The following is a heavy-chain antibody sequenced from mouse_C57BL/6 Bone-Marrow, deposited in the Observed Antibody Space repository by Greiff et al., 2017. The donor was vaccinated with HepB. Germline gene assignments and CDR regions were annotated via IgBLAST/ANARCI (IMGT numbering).Heavy chain of an antibody. Sequence: EVNVVESGAELVRPGASVKLSCTASGFNIKDDYMHWVKQRPEQGLEWIGWIDPENGDTEYASKFQGKATITADTSSNTAYLQLSSLTSEDTAVYYCTFYYYGSRGYFDVWGTGTTVTVSS. J-gene: IGHJ1*03. CDR3: TFYYYGSRGYFDV. CDR2: IDPENGDT. D-gene: IGHD1-1*01. V-gene: IGHV14-4*01. CDR1: GFNIKDDY.